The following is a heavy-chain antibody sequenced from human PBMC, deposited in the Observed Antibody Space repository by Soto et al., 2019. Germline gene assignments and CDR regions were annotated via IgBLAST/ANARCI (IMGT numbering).Heavy chain of an antibody. J-gene: IGHJ2*01. CDR3: ARDLVGGWSNWYFDL. V-gene: IGHV1-18*01. CDR2: ISSYNGNT. Sequence: QVQLVQSGAEVKKPGASVKVSCKASGYTFTSYGISWVRQAPGQGLEWMGWISSYNGNTNYAQKLQGRVTMTTETSTSTAYMALSSRRSADTAVYYCARDLVGGWSNWYFDLWGRGPLVTVSS. D-gene: IGHD6-19*01. CDR1: GYTFTSYG.